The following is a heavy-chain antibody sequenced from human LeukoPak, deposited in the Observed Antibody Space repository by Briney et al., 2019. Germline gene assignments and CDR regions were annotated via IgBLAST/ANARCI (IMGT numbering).Heavy chain of an antibody. CDR3: ARGGYCSSTSCYRYFQH. D-gene: IGHD2-2*01. Sequence: PSETLSLTCAVYGGSFSGYYWSWIRQPPGKGLEWIGYIYYSGSTNYNPSLKSRVTISVDTSKNQFSLKLSSVTAADTAVYYCARGGYCSSTSCYRYFQHWGQGTLVTVSS. CDR1: GGSFSGYY. V-gene: IGHV4-59*01. CDR2: IYYSGST. J-gene: IGHJ1*01.